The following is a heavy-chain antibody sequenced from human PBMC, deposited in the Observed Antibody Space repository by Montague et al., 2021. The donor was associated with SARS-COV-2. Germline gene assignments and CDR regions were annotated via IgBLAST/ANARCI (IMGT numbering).Heavy chain of an antibody. CDR3: ARGGYYDSSCYYSDDFDI. CDR1: GFTFSSYD. V-gene: IGHV3-13*01. CDR2: IGTAGDT. J-gene: IGHJ3*02. D-gene: IGHD3-22*01. Sequence: SLRLSCAASGFTFSSYDMHWVRQAPGKGLEWVSTIGTAGDTYYPVSVTGRFTISRENAKNSLYLQMNSLRAGDTAVYYCARGGYYDSSCYYSDDFDIWGQGTMVTVSS.